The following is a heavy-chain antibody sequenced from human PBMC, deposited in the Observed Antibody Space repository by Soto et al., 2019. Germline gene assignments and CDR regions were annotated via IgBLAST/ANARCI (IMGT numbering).Heavy chain of an antibody. V-gene: IGHV5-51*01. CDR2: INPADSDI. J-gene: IGHJ4*02. Sequence: PVESVKISCQGSGYSFTSNWIGWVRQMPGKGLEWMGIINPADSDIKYSPSFQGQVTISADKSIGTAYLQWSSLKASDTAMYYCARHQRDDASRKIDCWGQGTLVTVPQ. CDR3: ARHQRDDASRKIDC. CDR1: GYSFTSNW.